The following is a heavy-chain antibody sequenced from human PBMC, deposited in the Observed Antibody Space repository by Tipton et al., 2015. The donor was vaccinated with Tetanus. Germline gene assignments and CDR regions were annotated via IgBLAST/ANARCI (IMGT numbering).Heavy chain of an antibody. D-gene: IGHD1-7*01. V-gene: IGHV4-59*08. J-gene: IGHJ6*02. CDR2: IYQSGTT. Sequence: TLSLTCTVSGGSMSNYCWSWIRQPPGKGLECIGYIYQSGTTNYNPSLKSRVTISVDTSKNQFSLKLYSVTAADTAVYYCARGTTGAYYYGMDVWGQGTTVTVSS. CDR1: GGSMSNYC. CDR3: ARGTTGAYYYGMDV.